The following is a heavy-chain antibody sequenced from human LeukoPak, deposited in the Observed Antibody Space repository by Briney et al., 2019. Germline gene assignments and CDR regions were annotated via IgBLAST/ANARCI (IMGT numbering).Heavy chain of an antibody. Sequence: ASVKVSCKASGYTFTSYDINWVRQATGQGLEWMGWMNPNSGNTGYAQKFQGRVTMTRNTSISTAYMELSSLRSEDTAVYYCARAGKYGSGSPYYYYYYMDVWGKGTTVTISS. CDR1: GYTFTSYD. CDR3: ARAGKYGSGSPYYYYYYMDV. J-gene: IGHJ6*03. V-gene: IGHV1-8*01. D-gene: IGHD3-10*01. CDR2: MNPNSGNT.